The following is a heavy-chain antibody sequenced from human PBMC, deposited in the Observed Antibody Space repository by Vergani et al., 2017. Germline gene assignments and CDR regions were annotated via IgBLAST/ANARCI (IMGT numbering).Heavy chain of an antibody. J-gene: IGHJ6*03. D-gene: IGHD4-23*01. CDR2: IIPIFGTA. V-gene: IGHV1-69*01. Sequence: QVQLVQSGAEVKKPGSSVKVSCKASGGTFSSYAISWVRQAPGHGLEWMGGIIPIFGTANYAQKFQGRVTITADESTSTAYMELSSLRSEDTAVYYCAREGGAVVTPMPYYYYYMDVWGKGTTVTVSS. CDR1: GGTFSSYA. CDR3: AREGGAVVTPMPYYYYYMDV.